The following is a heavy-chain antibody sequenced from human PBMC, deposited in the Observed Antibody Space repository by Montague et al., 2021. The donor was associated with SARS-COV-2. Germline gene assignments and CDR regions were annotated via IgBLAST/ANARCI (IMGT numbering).Heavy chain of an antibody. CDR1: GGSISSYY. CDR3: ARDYSHCSGGSCVFDY. J-gene: IGHJ4*02. V-gene: IGHV4-4*07. D-gene: IGHD2-15*01. CDR2: IYSSGST. Sequence: SETLSLTCTVSGGSISSYYWSWIRQPAGKGLEWIGRIYSSGSTNXNPSLKSRISMSVDTSKNQFSLKLSSVTAADTAISYCARDYSHCSGGSCVFDYWGQGTLVTVSS.